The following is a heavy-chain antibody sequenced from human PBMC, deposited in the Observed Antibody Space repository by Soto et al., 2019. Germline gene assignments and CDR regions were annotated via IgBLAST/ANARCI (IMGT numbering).Heavy chain of an antibody. CDR2: IYYSGSN. CDR3: ATEWARDTAMAREPVYGMDV. J-gene: IGHJ6*02. CDR1: GGSISSGDYY. V-gene: IGHV4-30-4*01. D-gene: IGHD5-18*01. Sequence: QVQLQESGPGLVKPSQTLSLTCTVSGGSISSGDYYWSWIRQPPGKGLEWIGYIYYSGSNYYNPSLKSRVTISVDTYKNQFSLKLSSVTAADTAVYYCATEWARDTAMAREPVYGMDVWGQGTTGTVSS.